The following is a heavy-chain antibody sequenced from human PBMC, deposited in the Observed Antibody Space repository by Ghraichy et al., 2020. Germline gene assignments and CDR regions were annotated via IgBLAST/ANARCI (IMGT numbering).Heavy chain of an antibody. Sequence: ASVKVSCKVSGYTLTELSMHWVRQAPGKGLEWMGGFDPEDGETIYAQKFQGRVTMTEDTSTDTAYMELSSLRSEDTAVYYCATMGHYYDSSGYYKFDYWGQGTLVTVSS. CDR1: GYTLTELS. CDR3: ATMGHYYDSSGYYKFDY. J-gene: IGHJ4*02. D-gene: IGHD3-22*01. V-gene: IGHV1-24*01. CDR2: FDPEDGET.